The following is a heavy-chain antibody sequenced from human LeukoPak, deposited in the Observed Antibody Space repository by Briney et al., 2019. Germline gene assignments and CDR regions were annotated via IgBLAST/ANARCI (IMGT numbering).Heavy chain of an antibody. V-gene: IGHV1-69*04. D-gene: IGHD3-10*01. J-gene: IGHJ4*02. CDR3: ARDQGYYGSGSYWIDY. CDR2: IIPILGIA. CDR1: GGTFSSYA. Sequence: SVKVSCKASGGTFSSYAISWVRQAPGQGLEWMGRIIPILGIANYAQKFQGRVTITADKSTSTAYMELSSLRSEDTAVYYCARDQGYYGSGSYWIDYWGQGTLVTVSS.